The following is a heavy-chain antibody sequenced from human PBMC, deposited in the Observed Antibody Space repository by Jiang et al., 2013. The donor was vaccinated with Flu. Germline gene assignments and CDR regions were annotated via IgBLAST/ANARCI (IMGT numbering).Heavy chain of an antibody. J-gene: IGHJ3*02. CDR1: GGSINGYY. V-gene: IGHV4-59*12. Sequence: GLVKPSNTLSLNCTVSGGSINGYYWSWVRQPPGKGLEWIGQIYFAGATNYSPSLKSRVTISVDASTNQFSLTLTSVTAADTAVYYCARDNLDSALDIWGQGTMVTISP. CDR3: ARDNLDSALDI. CDR2: IYFAGAT. D-gene: IGHD1-1*01.